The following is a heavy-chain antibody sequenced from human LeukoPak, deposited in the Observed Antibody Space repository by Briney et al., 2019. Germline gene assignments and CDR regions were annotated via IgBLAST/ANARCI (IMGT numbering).Heavy chain of an antibody. D-gene: IGHD6-25*01. Sequence: GGSLRLSCAAAGFTFSDYGMNWVRQAPGKGLEWVSGISGSGISTYYADSVKGRFTISRDNSKNTLYLQMNSLRTEDTAVYYCARDVRRAARYYFDYWGQGTLVTVSS. J-gene: IGHJ4*02. CDR1: GFTFSDYG. CDR3: ARDVRRAARYYFDY. V-gene: IGHV3-23*01. CDR2: ISGSGIST.